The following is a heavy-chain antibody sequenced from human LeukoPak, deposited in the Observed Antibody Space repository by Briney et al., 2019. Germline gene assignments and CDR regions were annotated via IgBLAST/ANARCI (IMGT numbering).Heavy chain of an antibody. Sequence: SETLSLTCTVSGGSISTYYWTWIRQPPGKGLEWIGYIYYSGSANYNPSLQSRVTISVDMSKNQFSLKLSSVTAADTAAYYCARARDIVVTSNVFYFDYWGHGTLVTVSS. D-gene: IGHD2-2*01. CDR3: ARARDIVVTSNVFYFDY. J-gene: IGHJ4*01. CDR1: GGSISTYY. CDR2: IYYSGSA. V-gene: IGHV4-59*12.